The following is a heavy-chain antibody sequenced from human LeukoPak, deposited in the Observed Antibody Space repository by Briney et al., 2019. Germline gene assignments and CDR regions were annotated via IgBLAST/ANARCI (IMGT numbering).Heavy chain of an antibody. CDR1: GFTFSDYY. Sequence: KPGGSLRLSCAASGFTFSDYYMSWIRQAPGKGLEWVSYISSSSSYTNYADSVEGRFTISRDNAKNSLYLQINSLRAEDTAVYYCARDRGRRRATNWFDPWGQGTLVTVSS. D-gene: IGHD3-16*01. CDR2: ISSSSSYT. J-gene: IGHJ5*02. V-gene: IGHV3-11*06. CDR3: ARDRGRRRATNWFDP.